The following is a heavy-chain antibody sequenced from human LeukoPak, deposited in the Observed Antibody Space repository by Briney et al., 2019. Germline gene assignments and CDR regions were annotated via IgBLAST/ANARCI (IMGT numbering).Heavy chain of an antibody. D-gene: IGHD3-22*01. CDR3: ARHLYDRGAFDI. Sequence: SETLSLTCSVSGGSISSYYWSWIRQPPGKGLEWIGYIYTSGSTNYNPSLKSRVTISVDTSKNQFSLKLSSVTAADTAVYYCARHLYDRGAFDIWGQGTMVTVSS. CDR1: GGSISSYY. CDR2: IYTSGST. J-gene: IGHJ3*02. V-gene: IGHV4-4*09.